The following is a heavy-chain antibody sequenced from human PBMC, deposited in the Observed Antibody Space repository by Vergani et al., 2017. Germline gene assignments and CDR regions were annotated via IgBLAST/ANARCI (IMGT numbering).Heavy chain of an antibody. CDR1: GFTLGDYA. J-gene: IGHJ4*02. Sequence: EVQLVESGGGLVQPGRSLRLSCSGSGFTLGDYAMTWVRQAPGKGLEWVSSISSSSGYTYYADSMKGRFTISRDNAKDSLYLQMDSLRAEDTAVYYCARDLRAAAVGDPFYYWGQGTLVTVSS. D-gene: IGHD6-13*01. CDR2: ISSSSGYT. V-gene: IGHV3-21*01. CDR3: ARDLRAAAVGDPFYY.